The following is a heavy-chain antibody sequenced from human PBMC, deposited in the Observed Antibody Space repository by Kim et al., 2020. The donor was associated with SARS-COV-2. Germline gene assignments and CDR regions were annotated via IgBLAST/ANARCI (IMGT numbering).Heavy chain of an antibody. J-gene: IGHJ2*01. V-gene: IGHV4-59*01. D-gene: IGHD4-17*01. CDR2: IYYSGST. CDR1: GGSISSYY. Sequence: SETLSLTCTVSGGSISSYYWSWIRQPPGKGLEWIGYIYYSGSTNYNPSLKSRVTISVDTSKNQFSLKLSSVTAADTAVYYCAREEAVTTDWYFDLWGRGT. CDR3: AREEAVTTDWYFDL.